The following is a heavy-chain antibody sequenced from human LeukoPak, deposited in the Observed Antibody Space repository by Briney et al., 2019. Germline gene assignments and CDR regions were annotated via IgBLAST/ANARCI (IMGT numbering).Heavy chain of an antibody. CDR2: INHSGST. Sequence: PSETLSLTCAVYGGSFSGYYWSWIRQPPGKGLEWIGEINHSGSTNYNPSLKSRVTISVDTSKNQFSLKLSSVTAADTAVYYCARGERLVLWEKVNWFDPWGQGTLVTVSS. V-gene: IGHV4-34*01. CDR1: GGSFSGYY. CDR3: ARGERLVLWEKVNWFDP. D-gene: IGHD1-26*01. J-gene: IGHJ5*02.